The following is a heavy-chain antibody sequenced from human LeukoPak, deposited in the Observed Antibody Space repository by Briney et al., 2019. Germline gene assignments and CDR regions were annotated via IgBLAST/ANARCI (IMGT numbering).Heavy chain of an antibody. CDR1: GFTFGDYA. CDR2: IRTKAYGGTT. J-gene: IGHJ4*02. D-gene: IGHD3-22*01. CDR3: PRDYYDSSGYHYYFDS. Sequence: GGSLRLSCTASGFTFGDYALSWVRQAPGKGLEWVGFIRTKAYGGTTEYAASVKGRFTISRDDSKSIAYLQMNSLKTEDTAVYYCPRDYYDSSGYHYYFDSWGQGTLVTVSS. V-gene: IGHV3-49*04.